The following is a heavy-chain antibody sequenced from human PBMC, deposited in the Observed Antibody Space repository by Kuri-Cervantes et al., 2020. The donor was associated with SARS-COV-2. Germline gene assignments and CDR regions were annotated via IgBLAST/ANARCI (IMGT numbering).Heavy chain of an antibody. J-gene: IGHJ6*02. Sequence: GGSLRLSCAASGFTFSSYAMHWDRQAPGKGLEWVAVISYDGSNKYYADSVKGRFTISRDNSKNTLYLQMNSLRAEDTAVYYCARSARAAGTYYYYGMDVWGQGTTVTVSS. V-gene: IGHV3-30-3*01. CDR2: ISYDGSNK. CDR1: GFTFSSYA. D-gene: IGHD6-13*01. CDR3: ARSARAAGTYYYYGMDV.